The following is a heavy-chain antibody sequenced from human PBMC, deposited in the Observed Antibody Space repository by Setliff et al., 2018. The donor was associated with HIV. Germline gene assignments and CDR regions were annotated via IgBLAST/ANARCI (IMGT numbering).Heavy chain of an antibody. D-gene: IGHD3-22*01. CDR2: IYYSGST. V-gene: IGHV4-59*01. CDR1: GGSISSYY. J-gene: IGHJ4*02. CDR3: ARDSDGSSYYHFAH. Sequence: PSETLSLTCTVSGGSISSYYWSWIRQPPGKGLEWIGYIYYSGSTNYNPSLKSRVTISVDTSKNQFSLKLKSVTAADTAVYYCARDSDGSSYYHFAHWSQGTLVTVSS.